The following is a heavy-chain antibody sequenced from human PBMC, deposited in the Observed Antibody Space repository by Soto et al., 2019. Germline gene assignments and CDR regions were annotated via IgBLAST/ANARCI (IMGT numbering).Heavy chain of an antibody. J-gene: IGHJ4*02. CDR1: GYTFSNAW. V-gene: IGHV3-15*07. CDR3: AKDGAAVAGTQDY. CDR2: IKSKTDGGTT. Sequence: PGGSLRLSCAASGYTFSNAWINWVRQAPGKGLEWVGRIKSKTDGGTTDFAAPVKGRFAISRDDSKNMVYLQMNSLRAEDTAVYYCAKDGAAVAGTQDYWGQGTLVTVSS. D-gene: IGHD6-19*01.